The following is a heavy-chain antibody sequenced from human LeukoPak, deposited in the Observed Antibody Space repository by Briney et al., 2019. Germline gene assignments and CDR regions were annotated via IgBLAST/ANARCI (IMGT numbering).Heavy chain of an antibody. CDR2: VIPIFGTA. Sequence: GASVKVSCKASGGTFSSHGISWVRQAPGQGLEWMGGVIPIFGTANYAQKFQDRVTITADESTTTAYMELSSLRSEDTAVYYCAVRLVWLRDNCFDPWGQGTLVAVSS. D-gene: IGHD3-9*01. V-gene: IGHV1-69*13. J-gene: IGHJ5*02. CDR3: AVRLVWLRDNCFDP. CDR1: GGTFSSHG.